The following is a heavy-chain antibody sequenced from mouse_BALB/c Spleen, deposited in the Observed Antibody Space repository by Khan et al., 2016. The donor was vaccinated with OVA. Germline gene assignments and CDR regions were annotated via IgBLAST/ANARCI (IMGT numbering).Heavy chain of an antibody. V-gene: IGHV5-6*01. CDR1: GFTFSTYG. CDR2: FSTGGSYT. J-gene: IGHJ3*01. D-gene: IGHD1-1*01. CDR3: TRRAYYKDSEGFAY. Sequence: EVELVESGGDLVKPGGSLKLSCAASGFTFSTYGMSWVRQAPDKRLVWVATFSTGGSYTYYPDSVKGRFTISRDNAQTTLYLQMSGIRADDTAMFYCTRRAYYKDSEGFAYWGQGTLVTVSA.